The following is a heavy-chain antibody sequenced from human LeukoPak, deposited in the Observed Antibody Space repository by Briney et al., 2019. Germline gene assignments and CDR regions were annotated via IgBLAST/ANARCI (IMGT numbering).Heavy chain of an antibody. D-gene: IGHD6-13*01. CDR3: SAGYGMSDFDY. Sequence: GGSLRLSCAASGFSFTNAWMSWVRQAPGKGLEWVGRIKSIRDGETTDYAAPVNGRFTIARDDSKNTVYLEMNSLKTEDTAVYYCSAGYGMSDFDYWGQGTLVTVSS. V-gene: IGHV3-15*01. CDR2: IKSIRDGETT. CDR1: GFSFTNAW. J-gene: IGHJ4*02.